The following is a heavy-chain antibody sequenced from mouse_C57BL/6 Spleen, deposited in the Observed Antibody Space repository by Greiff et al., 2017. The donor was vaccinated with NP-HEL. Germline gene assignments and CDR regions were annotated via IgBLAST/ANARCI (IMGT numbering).Heavy chain of an antibody. CDR2: INPSNGGT. J-gene: IGHJ4*01. V-gene: IGHV1-53*01. D-gene: IGHD2-2*01. Sequence: QVQLQQSGTELVKPGASVKLSCKASGYTFTSYWMHWVKQRPGQGLEWIGNINPSNGGTNYNEKFKSKATLTVDKSSSTAYMQLSSLTSEDSAVYYCARSGLTAGAMDYWGQGTSVTVSS. CDR3: ARSGLTAGAMDY. CDR1: GYTFTSYW.